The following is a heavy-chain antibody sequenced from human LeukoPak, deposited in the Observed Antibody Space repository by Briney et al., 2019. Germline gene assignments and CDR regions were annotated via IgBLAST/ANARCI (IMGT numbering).Heavy chain of an antibody. CDR3: ARYSSSWVPFDY. V-gene: IGHV1-2*02. Sequence: ASVKVSCKASGGTFSSYAISWVRQAPGQGLEWMGWINPHSGGTNYAQNFQGRVTMTRDTSISTAYMDLSRLRSDDTAVYYCARYSSSWVPFDYWGQGTLVTVSS. D-gene: IGHD6-13*01. CDR1: GGTFSSYA. CDR2: INPHSGGT. J-gene: IGHJ4*02.